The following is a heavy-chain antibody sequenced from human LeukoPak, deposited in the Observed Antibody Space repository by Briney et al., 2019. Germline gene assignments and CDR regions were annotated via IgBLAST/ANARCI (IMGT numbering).Heavy chain of an antibody. J-gene: IGHJ3*01. CDR2: IIPNSGGT. D-gene: IGHD6-19*01. CDR1: GYTFTGYY. V-gene: IGHV1-2*06. Sequence: GASVKVSCRASGYTFTGYYIHWVRQAPGQGLEWMGRIIPNSGGTNYAQEFQGRVTMTRDTSISTAYMELSRLRSDDTAVYYCARSPPNGWYRAGSQDVWGQGTMVVVS. CDR3: ARSPPNGWYRAGSQDV.